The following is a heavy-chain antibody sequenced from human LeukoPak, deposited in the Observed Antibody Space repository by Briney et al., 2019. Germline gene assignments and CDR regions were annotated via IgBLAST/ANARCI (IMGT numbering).Heavy chain of an antibody. CDR3: ARGGKSTSRFDS. J-gene: IGHJ5*01. CDR2: IGLGGEIR. D-gene: IGHD3-16*01. CDR1: GFTFSTYA. Sequence: GSLRLSCASSGFTFSTYAMSGVRQAPGKGLEWVSDIGLGGEIRYYADSVKGRFTISRDNSKNTLYMEMNTLRAEDTAVYYCARGGKSTSRFDSWGQGTLVTVSS. V-gene: IGHV3-23*01.